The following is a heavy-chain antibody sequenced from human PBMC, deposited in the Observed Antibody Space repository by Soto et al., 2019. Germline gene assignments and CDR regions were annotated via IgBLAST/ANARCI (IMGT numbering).Heavy chain of an antibody. CDR3: ARALVGSYYYYSHLDV. CDR2: ISHSGSTT. V-gene: IGHV3-48*03. J-gene: IGHJ6*02. D-gene: IGHD3-9*01. Sequence: EVQLVESGGGLVQPGGSLRLSCAASGFTFSSYEMNWVRQAPGKGLEWVSYISHSGSTTSYADSVMGRFTISRDDAKNSLSLQMHSLRAEDTAIYFCARALVGSYYYYSHLDVWGQGTTVTVSS. CDR1: GFTFSSYE.